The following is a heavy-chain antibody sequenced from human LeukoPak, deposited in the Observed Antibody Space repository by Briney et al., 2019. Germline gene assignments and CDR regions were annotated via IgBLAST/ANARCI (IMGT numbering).Heavy chain of an antibody. Sequence: PGGSLRLSCAASGFTFSNYAMTWVRQAPGKGLEWVSSISGSGGRTYYADSVKGRFTISRDNPKNTLYLQMNSLRAEDTAVYYCAKDRRVKTYYDSSGYDFDIWGQGTMVTVSS. J-gene: IGHJ3*02. CDR1: GFTFSNYA. CDR3: AKDRRVKTYYDSSGYDFDI. V-gene: IGHV3-23*01. CDR2: ISGSGGRT. D-gene: IGHD3-22*01.